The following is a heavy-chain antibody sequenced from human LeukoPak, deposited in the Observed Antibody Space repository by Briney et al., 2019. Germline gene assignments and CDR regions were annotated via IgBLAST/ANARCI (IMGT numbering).Heavy chain of an antibody. J-gene: IGHJ4*02. CDR2: IYYSGST. CDR3: ARDWITGRGYYFDY. V-gene: IGHV4-39*07. Sequence: SETLSLTCTVSGGSISSSSYYWGWIRQPPGKGLEWIGSIYYSGSTYYNPSLKSRVTISVDTSKNQFSLKLSSVTAADTAVYYCARDWITGRGYYFDYWGQGTLVTVSS. D-gene: IGHD1-14*01. CDR1: GGSISSSSYY.